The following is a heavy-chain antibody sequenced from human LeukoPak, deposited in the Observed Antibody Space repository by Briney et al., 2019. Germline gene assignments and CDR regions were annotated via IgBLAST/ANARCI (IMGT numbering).Heavy chain of an antibody. V-gene: IGHV3-23*01. Sequence: PGGSLRLSCAASGFTFSSYGMSWVRQAPGKGLEWVSAISGSGGSTYYADSVKGRFTISRDNSKNTLYLQMNSLRAEDTAVYYCAKDYDILTGYPEYYFDYWGQGTLVTVSS. J-gene: IGHJ4*02. CDR3: AKDYDILTGYPEYYFDY. D-gene: IGHD3-9*01. CDR1: GFTFSSYG. CDR2: ISGSGGST.